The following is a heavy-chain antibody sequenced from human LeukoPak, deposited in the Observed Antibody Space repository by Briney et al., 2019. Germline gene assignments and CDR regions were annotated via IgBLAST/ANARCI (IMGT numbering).Heavy chain of an antibody. Sequence: PAGSLRLSCAASGFTFDDYGMSWVRQPPGKGLEWVSGINWNGGSTGYAASVKGRFTISRDNAKNSLYLQMNSLRAEDTALYYCARDIGLRPGELRDYWGQGTLVTVSS. J-gene: IGHJ4*02. D-gene: IGHD1-26*01. CDR2: INWNGGST. V-gene: IGHV3-20*04. CDR1: GFTFDDYG. CDR3: ARDIGLRPGELRDY.